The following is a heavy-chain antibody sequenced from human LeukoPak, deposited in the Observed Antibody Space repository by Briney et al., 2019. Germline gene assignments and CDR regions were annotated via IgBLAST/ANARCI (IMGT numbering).Heavy chain of an antibody. D-gene: IGHD3-22*01. Sequence: PSETLSLTCTVSGGSISSYYWSWIRQPAGKGLEWIGRIYTSGSTNYNPSLKSRVTISVDTSKNQFSLKLSSVTAADTAVYYCARDGVGYYDSSGWRNDAFDIWGQGTMVTVSS. V-gene: IGHV4-4*07. CDR1: GGSISSYY. CDR3: ARDGVGYYDSSGWRNDAFDI. CDR2: IYTSGST. J-gene: IGHJ3*02.